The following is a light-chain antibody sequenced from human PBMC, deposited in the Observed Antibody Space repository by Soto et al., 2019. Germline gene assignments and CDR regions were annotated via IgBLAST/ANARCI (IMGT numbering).Light chain of an antibody. V-gene: IGKV2D-29*02. Sequence: DVVMTQTPLSLSVAPGQPASISCKSSQSLLHITGETFLFCYRQKPGQSPQLLIYEVSTRVSGVPDRFSGSGSGTDFTLEISRLETDDVGIYYCMQSTQLPPTFGQGTRLESK. CDR3: MQSTQLPPT. CDR2: EVS. CDR1: QSLLHITGETF. J-gene: IGKJ5*01.